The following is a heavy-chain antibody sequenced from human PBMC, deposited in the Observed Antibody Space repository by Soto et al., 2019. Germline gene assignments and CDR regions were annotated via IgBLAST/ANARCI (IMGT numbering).Heavy chain of an antibody. J-gene: IGHJ6*03. D-gene: IGHD5-12*01. CDR1: GGAISSSSSY. CDR3: ARAGRGYSGYEYYYYMDV. Sequence: SETLSITSTVSGGAISSSSSYWGWIRQPPGKGLEWIGSIYYSGSTYYNPSLKSRVTISVDTSKNQFSLKLSSVTAADTAVYYCARAGRGYSGYEYYYYMDVWGKGTTVTVSS. CDR2: IYYSGST. V-gene: IGHV4-39*07.